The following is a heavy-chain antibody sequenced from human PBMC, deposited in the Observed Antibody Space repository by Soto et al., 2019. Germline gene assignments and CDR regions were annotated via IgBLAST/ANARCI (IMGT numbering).Heavy chain of an antibody. Sequence: GGSLRLSCAASGFTFDDYAMHWVRQAPGKGLEWVSGISWNSGSIGYADSVKGRFTISRDNAKNSLYLQMNSLRAEDTALYYCAKTRDVISGYDRPRSYYFDYWGQGTLVTVSS. V-gene: IGHV3-9*01. J-gene: IGHJ4*02. CDR2: ISWNSGSI. D-gene: IGHD5-12*01. CDR3: AKTRDVISGYDRPRSYYFDY. CDR1: GFTFDDYA.